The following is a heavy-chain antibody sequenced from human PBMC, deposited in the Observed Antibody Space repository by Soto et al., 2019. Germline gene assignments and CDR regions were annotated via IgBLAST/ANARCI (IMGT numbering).Heavy chain of an antibody. Sequence: QVQLQESGPGLVKPSETLPLTCTVSGGSISNYYWSWIRQRPGEGLEYIGYIYYSGSTKYNPSLNGRVTISLDTSKNQFSLKLTSVTAADSAMYFCTRSRWGYAFDIWGRGSMVTVSS. D-gene: IGHD7-27*01. V-gene: IGHV4-59*01. CDR3: TRSRWGYAFDI. CDR1: GGSISNYY. CDR2: IYYSGST. J-gene: IGHJ3*02.